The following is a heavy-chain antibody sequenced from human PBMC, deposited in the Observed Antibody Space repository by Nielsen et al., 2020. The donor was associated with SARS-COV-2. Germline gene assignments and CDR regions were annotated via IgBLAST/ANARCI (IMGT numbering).Heavy chain of an antibody. Sequence: SLKISCAASGFTFSSYGMHWVRQAPGKGLEWVAVIWYDGSNKYYADSVKGRFTISRDNSKNTLYLQMNSLRAEDTAVYYCARDYEQNGNYYMDVWGKGTTVTVSS. V-gene: IGHV3-33*01. CDR3: ARDYEQNGNYYMDV. CDR2: IWYDGSNK. CDR1: GFTFSSYG. D-gene: IGHD3-16*01. J-gene: IGHJ6*03.